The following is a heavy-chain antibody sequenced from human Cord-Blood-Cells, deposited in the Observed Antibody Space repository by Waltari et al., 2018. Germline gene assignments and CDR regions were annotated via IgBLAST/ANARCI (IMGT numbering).Heavy chain of an antibody. CDR2: IIPISGIA. J-gene: IGHJ6*03. Sequence: QVQLVQSGAEVKKPGSSVKVSCKASGGTFSSYAISWVRQAPGQGLEWMGRIIPISGIANYAQKFQGRVTITADKSTSTAYMELSSLRSEDTAVYYCARGRSGSSYYYYYYMDVWGKGTTVTVSS. CDR1: GGTFSSYA. V-gene: IGHV1-69*09. D-gene: IGHD6-6*01. CDR3: ARGRSGSSYYYYYYMDV.